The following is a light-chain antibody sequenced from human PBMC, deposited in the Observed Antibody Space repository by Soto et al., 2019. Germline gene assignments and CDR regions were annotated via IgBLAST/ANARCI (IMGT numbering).Light chain of an antibody. CDR2: EVS. Sequence: ALTQPPSASGSPGQSVTISCTGTSSDVGGSNYVSWYQHHPGKAPKLMIYEVSKRPSGVPDRFSGCKSGNTASLTVSGLQAEDEADYYCSSDAGSNNWVFGGGTKLTVL. V-gene: IGLV2-8*01. CDR1: SSDVGGSNY. J-gene: IGLJ3*02. CDR3: SSDAGSNNWV.